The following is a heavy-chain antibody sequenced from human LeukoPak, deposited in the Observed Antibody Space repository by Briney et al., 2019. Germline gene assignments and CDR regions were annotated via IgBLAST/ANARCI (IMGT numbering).Heavy chain of an antibody. CDR3: TRRTTLDY. D-gene: IGHD4-11*01. J-gene: IGHJ4*02. Sequence: GGSLRLSCAASGFTFSSYGMSWVRQAPGKGLEWVSAISGSGGSTYYADSVKGRFTISRDNSKNTLYLQMNSLKTEDTAVYYCTRRTTLDYWGQGTLVTVSS. CDR2: ISGSGGST. V-gene: IGHV3-23*01. CDR1: GFTFSSYG.